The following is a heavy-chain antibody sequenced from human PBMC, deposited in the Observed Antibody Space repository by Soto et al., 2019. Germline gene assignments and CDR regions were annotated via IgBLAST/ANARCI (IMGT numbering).Heavy chain of an antibody. CDR2: TYYRSKWYN. D-gene: IGHD6-13*01. V-gene: IGHV6-1*01. CDR1: GCIVSSNSAA. CDR3: AREATRIAAAVIGWFDP. Sequence: SQTLSLTCAISGCIVSSNSAAWNWIRQSPSRGLEWLGRTYYRSKWYNDYAVSVRSRITINPDTSKNQFSLQLNSVTPEDTAVYYCAREATRIAAAVIGWFDPWGHVTPVTVSS. J-gene: IGHJ5*02.